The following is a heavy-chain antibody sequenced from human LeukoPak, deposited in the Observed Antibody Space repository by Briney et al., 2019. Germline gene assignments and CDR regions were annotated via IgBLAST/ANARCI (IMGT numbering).Heavy chain of an antibody. D-gene: IGHD2-21*02. V-gene: IGHV3-7*01. CDR3: ARGEHIVVVTATARFDY. Sequence: GGSLRLSCAASGFTFSSYWMSWVRQAPGKGLEWVANIKQDGSEKYYVDSVKGRFTISRDNAKNSLYLQMNSLRAEDTAVYYCARGEHIVVVTATARFDYWGQGTLVTVSS. CDR1: GFTFSSYW. CDR2: IKQDGSEK. J-gene: IGHJ4*02.